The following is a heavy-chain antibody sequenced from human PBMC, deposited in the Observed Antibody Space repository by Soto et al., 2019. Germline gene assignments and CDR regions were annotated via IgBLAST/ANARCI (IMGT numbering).Heavy chain of an antibody. V-gene: IGHV3-23*01. Sequence: SGGSLRLSCAASGFTFSSYAMSWVRQAPGKGLEWVSAISGSGGSTYYADSVKGRFTISRDNSKNTLYLQMNSLRAEDTAVYYCAKDAYYCSGGSCPNYYYYYMDVCGKGTTVTVSS. D-gene: IGHD2-15*01. J-gene: IGHJ6*03. CDR3: AKDAYYCSGGSCPNYYYYYMDV. CDR1: GFTFSSYA. CDR2: ISGSGGST.